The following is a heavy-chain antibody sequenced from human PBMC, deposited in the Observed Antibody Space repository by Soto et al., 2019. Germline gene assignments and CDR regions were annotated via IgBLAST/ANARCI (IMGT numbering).Heavy chain of an antibody. Sequence: PGGSLRLSCTASGFTFGDYAMSWFRQAPGKGLEWVGFIRSKAYGGTTEYAASVKGRFTISRDDSKSIAYLQMNSLKTEDTAVYYCTRGIASSSFLSLLFGYWGQGTLVTVSS. CDR2: IRSKAYGGTT. J-gene: IGHJ4*02. CDR1: GFTFGDYA. V-gene: IGHV3-49*03. D-gene: IGHD6-13*01. CDR3: TRGIASSSFLSLLFGY.